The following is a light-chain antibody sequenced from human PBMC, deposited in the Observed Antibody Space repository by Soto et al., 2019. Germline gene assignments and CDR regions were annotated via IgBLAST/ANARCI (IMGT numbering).Light chain of an antibody. CDR3: QQFGDSPQT. CDR2: STS. Sequence: PGDRATLSCRASQSLSVSYIAWYQQKPGQAPRLLIYSTSTRAAGIPDRFTGRGSGTHFTLAISRLEPEDFAVYYCQQFGDSPQTFGQGTTVEV. CDR1: QSLSVSY. V-gene: IGKV3-20*01. J-gene: IGKJ1*01.